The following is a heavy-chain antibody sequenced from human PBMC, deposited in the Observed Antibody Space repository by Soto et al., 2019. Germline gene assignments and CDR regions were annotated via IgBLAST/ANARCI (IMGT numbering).Heavy chain of an antibody. D-gene: IGHD1-26*01. V-gene: IGHV4-59*01. J-gene: IGHJ4*02. CDR3: ARSAKGELREGGFDY. CDR2: IYYSGST. CDR1: GGSISSYY. Sequence: QVQLQESGPGLVKPSETLSLTCTVSGGSISSYYWSWIRQPPGKGLEWIGYIYYSGSTNYNPSRKSRVTISVDTSKNQFSLKLSSVTAADTAVYYCARSAKGELREGGFDYWGQGTLVTVSS.